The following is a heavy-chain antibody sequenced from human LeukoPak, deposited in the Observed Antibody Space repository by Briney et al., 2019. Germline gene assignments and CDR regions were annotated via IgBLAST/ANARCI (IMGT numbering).Heavy chain of an antibody. CDR2: IYHSGST. Sequence: PSETLSLTCAVSGGSISSGGYSWSWIRQPPGKGLEWIGYIYHSGSTYYNPSLKSRVTISVDRSKNQFSLKLSSVTAADTAVYYCARGRPRRTVRAIIRIAFDIWGQGTMVTVSS. V-gene: IGHV4-30-2*01. D-gene: IGHD3-10*01. J-gene: IGHJ3*02. CDR3: ARGRPRRTVRAIIRIAFDI. CDR1: GGSISSGGYS.